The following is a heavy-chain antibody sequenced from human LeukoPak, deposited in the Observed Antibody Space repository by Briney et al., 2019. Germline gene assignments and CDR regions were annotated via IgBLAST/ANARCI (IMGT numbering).Heavy chain of an antibody. V-gene: IGHV3-20*04. CDR2: INWNGGST. Sequence: GGSLRLSCAASGFTFTTYWMSWVRQAPGKGLEWVSGINWNGGSTGYADSVKGRFTISRDNAKDTLYLQMNSLRAEDTAVYYCTGHHQAYSRTYWGQGTLVTVSS. CDR1: GFTFTTYW. D-gene: IGHD4-11*01. J-gene: IGHJ4*02. CDR3: TGHHQAYSRTY.